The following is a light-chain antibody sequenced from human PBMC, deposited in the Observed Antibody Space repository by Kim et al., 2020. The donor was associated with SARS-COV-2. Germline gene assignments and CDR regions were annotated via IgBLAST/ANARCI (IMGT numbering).Light chain of an antibody. Sequence: SASVGDRVTITCQASQDISNYLNWYQQKPGKAPKLLIYDASNLETGVPSRFSGRGSGTDFTFTSSGLQPEDIATYYCQQYDNLSAFGGGTKVDIK. CDR2: DAS. CDR3: QQYDNLSA. V-gene: IGKV1-33*01. CDR1: QDISNY. J-gene: IGKJ4*01.